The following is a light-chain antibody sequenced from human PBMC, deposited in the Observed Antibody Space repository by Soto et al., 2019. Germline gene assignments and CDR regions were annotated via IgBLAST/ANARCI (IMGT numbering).Light chain of an antibody. Sequence: EIVVTPSPATLSVSSGKRATLSSRASQLVSSSLLAWYQQKPGQAPRLLIYGASNRATGIPDRFSGSGSETDFTLTISGLEPEDFAVYYCQNYGNSPWTLGQGTKVDI. V-gene: IGKV3-20*01. CDR1: QLVSSSL. CDR2: GAS. CDR3: QNYGNSPWT. J-gene: IGKJ1*01.